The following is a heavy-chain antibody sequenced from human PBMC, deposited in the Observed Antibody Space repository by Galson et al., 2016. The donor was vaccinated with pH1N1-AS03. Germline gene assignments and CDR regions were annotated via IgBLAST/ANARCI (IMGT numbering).Heavy chain of an antibody. V-gene: IGHV7-4-1*02. CDR1: GYTFTDYP. Sequence: SVKVSCKASGYTFTDYPMNWVRQAPGQGLEWMGWIHPTTGNPTYAQDFTGRFVFSFETSVSTAYLQITGLKAEDTAVYYCTRFANVSPYYFDQWGQGTLLTVSS. CDR2: IHPTTGNP. CDR3: TRFANVSPYYFDQ. J-gene: IGHJ4*02. D-gene: IGHD3-16*01.